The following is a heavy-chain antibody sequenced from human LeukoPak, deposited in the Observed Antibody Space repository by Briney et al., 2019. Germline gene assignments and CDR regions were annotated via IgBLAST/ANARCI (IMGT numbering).Heavy chain of an antibody. J-gene: IGHJ4*02. CDR2: ISNDGSNK. D-gene: IGHD3-22*01. CDR3: ARDHYDSSGYLSDY. V-gene: IGHV3-30*04. CDR1: GFTFSSHS. Sequence: PGGSLRLSCAASGFTFSSHSMHWVRQVPGKGLDWVALISNDGSNKYYADSVKGRFTISRDNSKSTVYLQMNSLRADDTAVYYCARDHYDSSGYLSDYWGQGTLVSVSS.